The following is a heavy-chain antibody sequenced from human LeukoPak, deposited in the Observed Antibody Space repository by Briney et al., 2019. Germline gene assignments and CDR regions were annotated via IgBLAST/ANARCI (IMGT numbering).Heavy chain of an antibody. Sequence: GGSLRLSCAASGFTFTSDAMSWVRQAPGKGLEWVSTISGSGGSTYYAASVKGRFTISRDNSKNTLYLQMSSLSGEDTAVYYCAKVFRSSGYYFWYFDLWGRGTLVTVSS. CDR3: AKVFRSSGYYFWYFDL. CDR1: GFTFTSDA. CDR2: ISGSGGST. V-gene: IGHV3-23*01. J-gene: IGHJ2*01. D-gene: IGHD3-22*01.